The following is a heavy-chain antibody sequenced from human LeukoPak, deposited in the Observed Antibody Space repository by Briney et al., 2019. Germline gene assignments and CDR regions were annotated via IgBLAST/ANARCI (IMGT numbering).Heavy chain of an antibody. CDR1: GFTFSSYG. D-gene: IGHD3-10*01. CDR2: IRYDGSNK. Sequence: PGGSLRLSCAASGFTFSSYGMHWVRQAPGKGLEWVAFIRYDGSNKYYADSVKGRFTISRDNSKNTLYLQMNSLRAEDTAVYYCAKGLMVRGVSLDYWGQGTLVTVSS. V-gene: IGHV3-30*02. J-gene: IGHJ4*02. CDR3: AKGLMVRGVSLDY.